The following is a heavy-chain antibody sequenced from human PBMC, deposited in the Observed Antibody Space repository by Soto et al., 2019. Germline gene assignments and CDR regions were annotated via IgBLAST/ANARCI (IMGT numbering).Heavy chain of an antibody. J-gene: IGHJ6*02. Sequence: LSLPFAASGFISKAYPMIGVRLAPGKGLQWGPAISGSAGITYYADSVKGRFTISRDNSKNTLYLQMNSLRAEHTAVYFCAKASITIPLNCMDVCGQGTT. CDR3: AKASITIPLNCMDV. V-gene: IGHV3-23*01. CDR1: GFISKAYP. D-gene: IGHD3-3*01. CDR2: ISGSAGIT.